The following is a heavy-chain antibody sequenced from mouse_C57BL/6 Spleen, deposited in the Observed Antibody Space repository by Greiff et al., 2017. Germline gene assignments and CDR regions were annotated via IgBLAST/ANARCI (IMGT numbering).Heavy chain of an antibody. V-gene: IGHV14-1*01. J-gene: IGHJ2*01. D-gene: IGHD1-1*01. CDR3: TTGGITAGVAD. CDR2: IDPEDGDT. CDR1: GFNFKDYY. Sequence: EVQLQQSGAELVRPGASVKLSCTASGFNFKDYYMHWVKQRPEQGLEWIGRIDPEDGDTEYAPKFQGKVTMTADTSSNTAYLQLSSQTSKDTAVYYCTTGGITAGVADWGQGTTLTVSS.